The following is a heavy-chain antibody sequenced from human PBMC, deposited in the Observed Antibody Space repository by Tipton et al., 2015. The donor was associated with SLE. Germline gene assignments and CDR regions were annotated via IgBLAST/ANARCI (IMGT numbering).Heavy chain of an antibody. D-gene: IGHD3-22*01. CDR3: ARRGDYYDSSGSYYYYYGMDV. CDR2: IYYSGST. Sequence: TLSLTCTVSGGSISSGGYYWSWIRQHPGKGLEWIGYIYYSGSTYYNPSLKSRVTISVDTSKNQFSLKLSSVTAADTAVYYCARRGDYYDSSGSYYYYYGMDVWGQGTTVTVSS. J-gene: IGHJ6*02. CDR1: GGSISSGGYY. V-gene: IGHV4-31*03.